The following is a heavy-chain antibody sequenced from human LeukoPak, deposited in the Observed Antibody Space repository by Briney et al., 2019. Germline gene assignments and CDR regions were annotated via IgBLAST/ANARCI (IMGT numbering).Heavy chain of an antibody. D-gene: IGHD3-10*01. J-gene: IGHJ5*02. Sequence: GASVKVSCKASGFTFTSSAMQWVRQARGQRLEWIGWIVVGSGNTNYAQKFQERVTITRDMSTSTAYMELSSLRSEDTAVYYCARERRLLWFGEHNWFDPWGQGTLVTVSS. CDR2: IVVGSGNT. CDR1: GFTFTSSA. CDR3: ARERRLLWFGEHNWFDP. V-gene: IGHV1-58*02.